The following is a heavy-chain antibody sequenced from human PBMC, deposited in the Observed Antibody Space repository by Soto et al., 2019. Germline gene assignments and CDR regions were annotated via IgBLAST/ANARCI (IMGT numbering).Heavy chain of an antibody. CDR3: ARDTGYYDSSPNWFDP. CDR1: GYTFTSYA. CDR2: INAGSGNT. D-gene: IGHD3-22*01. Sequence: GASVKVSCKASGYTFTSYAMHWVRQAPGQRLEWMGWINAGSGNTKYSQKFQGRVTITRDTSASTAYMELSSLRSEDTAVYYCARDTGYYDSSPNWFDPWGQGTLVTV. V-gene: IGHV1-3*01. J-gene: IGHJ5*02.